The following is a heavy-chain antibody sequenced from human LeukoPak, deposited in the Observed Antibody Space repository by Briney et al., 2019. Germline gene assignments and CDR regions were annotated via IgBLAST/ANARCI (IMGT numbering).Heavy chain of an antibody. CDR3: ARGGRSSSWPDY. D-gene: IGHD6-13*01. Sequence: GGSLRLSCVASGFTFSSYAMSWVRQAPGKGLEWVSSISSSSSYIYYADSVKGRFTISRDNAKNSLYLQMNSLRAEDTAVYYCARGGRSSSWPDYWGQGTLVTVSS. V-gene: IGHV3-21*01. CDR2: ISSSSSYI. CDR1: GFTFSSYA. J-gene: IGHJ4*02.